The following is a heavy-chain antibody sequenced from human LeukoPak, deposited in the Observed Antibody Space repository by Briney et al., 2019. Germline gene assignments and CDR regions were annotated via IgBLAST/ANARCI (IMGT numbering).Heavy chain of an antibody. J-gene: IGHJ4*02. D-gene: IGHD5-18*01. V-gene: IGHV4-59*01. Sequence: SETLSLTCTVSGGSISSYYWSWLRQPPGKGLEWIGYIYYSGTTNYNPSLKSRVTISVDTSKNQFSLKLSSVTAAPTAVYYCARGYSYGYFDYWGQGTLVTVSS. CDR1: GGSISSYY. CDR2: IYYSGTT. CDR3: ARGYSYGYFDY.